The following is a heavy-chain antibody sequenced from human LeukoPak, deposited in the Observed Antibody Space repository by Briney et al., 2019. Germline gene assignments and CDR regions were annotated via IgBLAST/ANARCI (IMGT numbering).Heavy chain of an antibody. CDR2: ISSSGATV. Sequence: PGGSLRLSCAASGFTFTTYTMNWVRQAPGKGLEWVSFISSSGATVYYADSVKGRFTISRDNSKNTLYLQMNSLRAEDTAVYYCARERYYYDSSGYTIDYWGQGTLVTVSS. J-gene: IGHJ4*02. CDR3: ARERYYYDSSGYTIDY. CDR1: GFTFTTYT. V-gene: IGHV3-48*01. D-gene: IGHD3-22*01.